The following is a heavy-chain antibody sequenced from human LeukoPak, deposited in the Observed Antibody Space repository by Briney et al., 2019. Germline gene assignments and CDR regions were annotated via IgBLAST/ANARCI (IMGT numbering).Heavy chain of an antibody. J-gene: IGHJ4*02. V-gene: IGHV4-61*02. Sequence: PSQTLSLTCTVSGGSISSGSDYWSWIRQPAGKGLEWIGRIYFRGSTNYNPSLKSRVTISIDTSKNQFSLKLSSVTAADTAVYYCARGGSLQLWTPFWDYWGQGTLVTVSS. CDR3: ARGGSLQLWTPFWDY. D-gene: IGHD5-18*01. CDR1: GGSISSGSDY. CDR2: IYFRGST.